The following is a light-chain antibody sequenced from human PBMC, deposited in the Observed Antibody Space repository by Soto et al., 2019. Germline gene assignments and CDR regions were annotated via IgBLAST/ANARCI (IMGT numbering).Light chain of an antibody. Sequence: DIQLTQSPSFLSASVGDRVTISCRASQGMNTYVAWYQQKPGKAPKLLIYGASTLHTGVPSRFSGSESGAEFTLTISRLQTEDFATYYCQQLHSYPFTFGQGTRLEIK. V-gene: IGKV1-9*01. CDR1: QGMNTY. CDR3: QQLHSYPFT. CDR2: GAS. J-gene: IGKJ5*01.